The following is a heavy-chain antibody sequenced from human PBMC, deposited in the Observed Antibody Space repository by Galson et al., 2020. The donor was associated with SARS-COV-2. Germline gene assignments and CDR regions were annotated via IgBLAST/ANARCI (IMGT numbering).Heavy chain of an antibody. CDR2: INNRRTII. V-gene: IGHV3-48*04. CDR3: ASLSDITVTRNSYYGMDV. CDR1: GFTFSSYS. J-gene: IGHJ6*02. D-gene: IGHD4-17*01. Sequence: GGSLRLSCAASGFTFSSYSMNWVRQAPGKGLEWVSYINNRRTIIHYADSVKGRFTISRDNAKNSLYLQMNSLRAEDTAVYYCASLSDITVTRNSYYGMDVWGQGTTVTVSS.